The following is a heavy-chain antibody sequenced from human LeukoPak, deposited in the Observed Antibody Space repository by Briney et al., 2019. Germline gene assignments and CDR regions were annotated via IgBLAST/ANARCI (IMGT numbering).Heavy chain of an antibody. D-gene: IGHD3-16*01. J-gene: IGHJ4*02. Sequence: PGGSLRLSCAASGYTFGSYWMYWVRQAPGKGLVWFSRINNDGSSTIYADSVKGRFTISRDNAKNTLYLQMNSLRDDDTAVYYCVRDNGGEHLWGQGTLVTVSS. CDR1: GYTFGSYW. V-gene: IGHV3-74*01. CDR2: INNDGSST. CDR3: VRDNGGEHL.